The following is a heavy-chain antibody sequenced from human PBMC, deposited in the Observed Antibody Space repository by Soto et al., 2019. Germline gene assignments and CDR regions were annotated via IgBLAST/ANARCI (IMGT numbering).Heavy chain of an antibody. CDR2: IVPIFGTA. CDR3: ARAGSPSSRSYYYYGMDV. Sequence: ASVKVSCKASGGTFSSYRINWVRQAPGQGLEWVGGIVPIFGTANYAQKFQGRVTITADKSTSTAYMELSSLRSEDTAVYYCARAGSPSSRSYYYYGMDVWGQGTTVTVSS. V-gene: IGHV1-69*06. D-gene: IGHD6-6*01. CDR1: GGTFSSYR. J-gene: IGHJ6*02.